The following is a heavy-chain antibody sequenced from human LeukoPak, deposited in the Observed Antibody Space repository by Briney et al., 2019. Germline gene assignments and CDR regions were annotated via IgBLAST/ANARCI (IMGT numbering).Heavy chain of an antibody. J-gene: IGHJ4*02. V-gene: IGHV1-69*01. CDR3: ARDETGRSHGDVVY. CDR2: IIPIFGTA. Sequence: GSSVKVSCRASGGTFSSYAISWVRQAPGQGLEWMGGIIPIFGTANYAQKFQGRVTITADESTSTAYMELSSLRSEDTAVYYCARDETGRSHGDVVYWGQGTLVTVSS. CDR1: GGTFSSYA. D-gene: IGHD1-1*01.